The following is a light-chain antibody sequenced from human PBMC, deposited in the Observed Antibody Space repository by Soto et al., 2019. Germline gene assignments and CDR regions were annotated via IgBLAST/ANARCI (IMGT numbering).Light chain of an antibody. CDR1: QSVNTY. CDR3: QQRSNWPLT. CDR2: DAA. V-gene: IGKV3-11*01. J-gene: IGKJ4*01. Sequence: EIVLTQSPATLSLSPGERATLSCRASQSVNTYLAWYQQKPGQAPRLLMYDAANRATGIPARFSGSGSGTDFTLTISGLEPEDFAVYYCQQRSNWPLTFGGGTKVEIK.